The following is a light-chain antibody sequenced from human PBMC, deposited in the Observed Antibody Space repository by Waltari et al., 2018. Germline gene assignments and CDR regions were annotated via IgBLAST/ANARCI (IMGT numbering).Light chain of an antibody. CDR2: RNN. CDR1: SSNIGSNY. V-gene: IGLV1-47*01. CDR3: VAWDDSLSGPV. Sequence: QSVVTQPPSASGTPGQRVTISCSGSSSNIGSNYVYWYLQYPGTAPKLLIYRNNQRPSGVPERFSGSKSGTSASLAISGLRSEDEADYYCVAWDDSLSGPVFGGGTKLTVL. J-gene: IGLJ3*02.